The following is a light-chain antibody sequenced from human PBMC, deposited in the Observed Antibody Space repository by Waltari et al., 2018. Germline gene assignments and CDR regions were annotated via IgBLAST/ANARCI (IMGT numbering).Light chain of an antibody. CDR3: QQLNSYPQNT. CDR2: AAS. CDR1: QGIRSY. Sequence: DIQLTQSPSFLSASVGDRVTITCRASQGIRSYLAWYQQKPGKGPKLLIYAASTLQSGVPAKFSGSGSGTEVTLTISSLQPEDFATYYCQQLNSYPQNTFGQGTKLEIK. V-gene: IGKV1-9*01. J-gene: IGKJ2*01.